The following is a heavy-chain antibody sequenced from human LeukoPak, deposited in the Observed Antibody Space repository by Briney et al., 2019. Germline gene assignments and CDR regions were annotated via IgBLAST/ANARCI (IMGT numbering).Heavy chain of an antibody. D-gene: IGHD4-17*01. V-gene: IGHV3-30*02. CDR3: VKGSDYGDFPGD. CDR2: IRYDGSNK. J-gene: IGHJ4*02. Sequence: GGSLRLSRAASGFTFSSYGMHWVRQAPGKGLEWVAFIRYDGSNKYYADSVKGRFTILRDNSKNTLYLQMNSLRAEDTAVYYCVKGSDYGDFPGDWGQGTLVTVSS. CDR1: GFTFSSYG.